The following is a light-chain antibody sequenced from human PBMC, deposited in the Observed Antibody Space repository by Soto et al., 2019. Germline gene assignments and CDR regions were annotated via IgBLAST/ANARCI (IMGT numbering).Light chain of an antibody. CDR2: GAS. J-gene: IGKJ1*01. CDR1: QSVSSNY. CDR3: QQYGSSPRT. V-gene: IGKV3-20*01. Sequence: EIVLTQSPGTLSLSPGERAALSCRASQSVSSNYLVWYQQKPGQAPRLLIYGASSRANGIPARFSGSGSGTDFTVTISSLETEDLAVYYWQQYGSSPRTFGQGTKVEIK.